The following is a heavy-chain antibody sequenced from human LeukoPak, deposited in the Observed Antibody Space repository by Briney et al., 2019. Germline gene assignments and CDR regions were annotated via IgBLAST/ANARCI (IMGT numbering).Heavy chain of an antibody. CDR1: GGSISSGGYY. Sequence: SETLSLTCTVSGGSISSGGYYWSWIRQPPGKGLEWIGYIYHSGSTYYNPSLKSRVTISVDRSKNQFSLKLSSVTAADTAVYYCARISSPNGSGSYFDDYWGQGTLVTVSS. D-gene: IGHD3-10*01. V-gene: IGHV4-30-2*01. CDR2: IYHSGST. J-gene: IGHJ4*02. CDR3: ARISSPNGSGSYFDDY.